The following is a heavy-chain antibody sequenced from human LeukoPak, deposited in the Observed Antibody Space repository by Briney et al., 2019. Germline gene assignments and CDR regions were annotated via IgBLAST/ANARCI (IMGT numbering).Heavy chain of an antibody. Sequence: SETLSLTCTVSGGSISSSSYYWGWIRQPPGKGLEWIGYIYYSGSTNYNPSLKSRVTISVDTSKNQFSLKLSSVTAADTAVYYCARMTQGSSWGYYYYGMDVWGQGTTVTVSS. CDR3: ARMTQGSSWGYYYYGMDV. V-gene: IGHV4-61*05. CDR2: IYYSGST. D-gene: IGHD6-13*01. J-gene: IGHJ6*02. CDR1: GGSISSSSYY.